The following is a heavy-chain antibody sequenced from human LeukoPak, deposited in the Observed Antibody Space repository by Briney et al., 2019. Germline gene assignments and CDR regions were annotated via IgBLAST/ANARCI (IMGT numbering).Heavy chain of an antibody. J-gene: IGHJ4*02. CDR3: ARGTGHSGWKFDY. D-gene: IGHD6-19*01. Sequence: ASVKVSCKASGYTFTSYDINWVRQATGQGLEWMGWMNPNSGNTGYAQKFQGRVTMTRNTSISTAYMQPSSLRSEDTAVYYCARGTGHSGWKFDYWGQGTLVTVSS. V-gene: IGHV1-8*01. CDR1: GYTFTSYD. CDR2: MNPNSGNT.